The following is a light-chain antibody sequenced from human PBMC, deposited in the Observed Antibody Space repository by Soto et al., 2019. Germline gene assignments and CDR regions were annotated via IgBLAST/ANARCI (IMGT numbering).Light chain of an antibody. CDR2: EAS. CDR3: QQFGTSPRYT. V-gene: IGKV3-20*01. J-gene: IGKJ2*01. Sequence: EILLTQSPGTLSLSPGERATLSCRTSQSVGSTYLAWYQQKPVQAPRLLIYEASRRATGIPERFSGSGSGTDVTLTISRLEPEDFAVYYCQQFGTSPRYTFGQGTKLEI. CDR1: QSVGSTY.